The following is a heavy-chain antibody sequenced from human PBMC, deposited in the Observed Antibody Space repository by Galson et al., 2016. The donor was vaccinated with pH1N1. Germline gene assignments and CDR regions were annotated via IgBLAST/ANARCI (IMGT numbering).Heavy chain of an antibody. CDR2: IGQDGSKI. D-gene: IGHD6-13*01. V-gene: IGHV3-7*04. CDR3: ARAIGAADSL. Sequence: SLRLSCAASGFIFNDYWMTWVRQDPGKGLEWVANIGQDGSKIYYVDSVKGRFTISRDNAKNSLYLQMNSLRREDTAVYYCARAIGAADSLWGQGTLVTVSS. J-gene: IGHJ4*02. CDR1: GFIFNDYW.